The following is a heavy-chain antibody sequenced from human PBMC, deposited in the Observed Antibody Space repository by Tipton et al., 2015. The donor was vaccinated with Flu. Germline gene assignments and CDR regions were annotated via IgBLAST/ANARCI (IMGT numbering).Heavy chain of an antibody. CDR3: ARALGMWPLDSSGYYFDY. V-gene: IGHV4-38-2*01. Sequence: LVQPSEDLSLTCAVSGDSISSRYYWGWIRQPPGRGLEWIGNIHHSGNTYYNPSLKSRVTISVDTSKNQFSLKLSSVTAADTAVYYCARALGMWPLDSSGYYFDYWGQGTLVTVSS. CDR2: IHHSGNT. D-gene: IGHD3-22*01. J-gene: IGHJ4*02. CDR1: GDSISSRYY.